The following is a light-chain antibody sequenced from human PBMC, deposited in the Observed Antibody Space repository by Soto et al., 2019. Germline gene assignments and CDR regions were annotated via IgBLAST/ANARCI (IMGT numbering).Light chain of an antibody. CDR1: QNIDRLS. J-gene: IGKJ4*01. V-gene: IGKV3-20*01. Sequence: EIVLTQSPGTLSLSPGERVTLSCRASQNIDRLSLDWYQQKPGQAPKLLIYGAYSRGTFIPDRFSGSGSGTDFTLSVSMLEPEDIAVYYCHQQGPSPFFGVGTRVEIK. CDR3: HQQGPSPF. CDR2: GAY.